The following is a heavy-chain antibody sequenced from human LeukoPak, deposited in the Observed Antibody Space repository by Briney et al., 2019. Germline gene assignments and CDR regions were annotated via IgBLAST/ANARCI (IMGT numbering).Heavy chain of an antibody. CDR2: ISGSGGST. CDR1: GFTFSSYA. Sequence: GGSLRLSCAASGFTFSSYAMSWVRQAPGKGLEWVSAISGSGGSTYYADSVKGRFTISRDNSKNTLYLQMNSLRAEDTAVYYCAKGGSYGPYYYGMGVWGQGTTVTVSS. J-gene: IGHJ6*02. D-gene: IGHD5-18*01. V-gene: IGHV3-23*01. CDR3: AKGGSYGPYYYGMGV.